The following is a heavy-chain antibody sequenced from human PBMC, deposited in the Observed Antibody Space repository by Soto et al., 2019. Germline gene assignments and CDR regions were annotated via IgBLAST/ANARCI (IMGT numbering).Heavy chain of an antibody. CDR1: GFIFSDHY. CDR3: ARAHNRGGDFDL. D-gene: IGHD2-21*01. Sequence: ESGGGLVQPGGSLRLSCAASGFIFSDHYMDWVRQAPGKGLEWVGRIRNKPNRYSTDYAASVKGRFTISRDDSSNSLYLQMNSLKTEDTAVYYFARAHNRGGDFDLWGRGTLVTVSS. J-gene: IGHJ2*01. CDR2: IRNKPNRYST. V-gene: IGHV3-72*01.